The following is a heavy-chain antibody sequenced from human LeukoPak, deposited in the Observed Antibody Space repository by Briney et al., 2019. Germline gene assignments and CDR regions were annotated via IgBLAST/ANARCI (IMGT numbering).Heavy chain of an antibody. CDR3: AIEVERHFDY. Sequence: GGSLRLSCSASGLTFSSYAMHWVRQAPGKGLEWVTVISYDGSNKYYADSVKGRFTISRDNSKNTLYLQMKSLRAEDTAVYYCAIEVERHFDYWGQGTLVTVSS. CDR1: GLTFSSYA. J-gene: IGHJ4*02. D-gene: IGHD1-1*01. CDR2: ISYDGSNK. V-gene: IGHV3-30-3*01.